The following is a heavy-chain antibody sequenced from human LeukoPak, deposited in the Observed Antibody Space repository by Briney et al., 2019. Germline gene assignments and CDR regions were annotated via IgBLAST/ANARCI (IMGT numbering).Heavy chain of an antibody. J-gene: IGHJ6*02. V-gene: IGHV3-33*01. CDR1: GFTFSSYG. CDR2: IWYDGSNK. D-gene: IGHD6-6*01. Sequence: TGGSLRLSCAASGFTFSSYGMHWVRQAPGKGLEWVAVIWYDGSNKYYADSVKGRFTISRDNSKNTLYLQMNSLRAEDTAVYYCAREGYSSSSPYYYYGMDVWGQGTTVTVSS. CDR3: AREGYSSSSPYYYYGMDV.